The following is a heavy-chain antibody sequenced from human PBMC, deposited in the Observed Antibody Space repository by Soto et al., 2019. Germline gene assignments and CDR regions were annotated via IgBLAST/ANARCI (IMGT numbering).Heavy chain of an antibody. D-gene: IGHD2-15*01. J-gene: IGHJ4*02. CDR2: IKEDGSEK. Sequence: GGSLRLSCAASGFTFSNYWMTWVRQAPGKGLEWVANIKEDGSEKHYVDSVKGRFTISRDNAKNSLYLQMNSLRVEDTAVYFSSRDVVVGAKALNYWGQGALVTVSS. V-gene: IGHV3-7*01. CDR3: SRDVVVGAKALNY. CDR1: GFTFSNYW.